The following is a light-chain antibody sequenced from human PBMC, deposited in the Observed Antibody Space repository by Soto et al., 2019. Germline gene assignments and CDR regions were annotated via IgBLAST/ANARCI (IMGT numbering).Light chain of an antibody. CDR3: QQSYNTPLT. CDR2: TAS. Sequence: DIQMTQSPSTLSASLGDRVTITCRASESISVWVAWYQQTPGKAPKLLIYTASTLQSGVPSRFSGSGSGTDFTLTISSLQPEDFATFYCQQSYNTPLTFGGGTKVDI. CDR1: ESISVW. V-gene: IGKV1-39*01. J-gene: IGKJ4*01.